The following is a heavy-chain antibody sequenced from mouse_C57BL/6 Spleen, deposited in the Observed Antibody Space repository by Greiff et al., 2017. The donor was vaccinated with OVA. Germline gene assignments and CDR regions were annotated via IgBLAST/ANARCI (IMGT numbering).Heavy chain of an antibody. CDR3: ARSGSDYGSSYYYFDY. CDR1: GYTFTSYW. J-gene: IGHJ2*01. D-gene: IGHD1-1*01. V-gene: IGHV1-50*01. CDR2: IDPSDSYT. Sequence: QVQLKQPGAELVKPGASVKLSCKASGYTFTSYWMQWVKQRPGQGLEWIGEIDPSDSYTNYNQKFKGKATLTVDTSSSTAYMQLSSLTSEDSAVYYCARSGSDYGSSYYYFDYWGQGTTLTVSS.